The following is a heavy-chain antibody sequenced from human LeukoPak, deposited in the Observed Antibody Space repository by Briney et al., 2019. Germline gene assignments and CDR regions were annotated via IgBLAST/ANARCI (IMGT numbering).Heavy chain of an antibody. CDR3: ARAELSHRGYHYGMDV. CDR1: GGSISSGGYY. Sequence: PSQTLSLTCTVSGGSISSGGYYWSWIRQHPGKGLEWIGYIYHSGSTYYNPSLKSRVIISADTSKNQLSLKLSSVTAADTAVYYCARAELSHRGYHYGMDVWGQGATVTVS. J-gene: IGHJ6*02. CDR2: IYHSGST. D-gene: IGHD1-14*01. V-gene: IGHV4-31*03.